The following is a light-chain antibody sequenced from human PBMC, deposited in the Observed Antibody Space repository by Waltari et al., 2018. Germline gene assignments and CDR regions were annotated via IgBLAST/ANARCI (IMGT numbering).Light chain of an antibody. J-gene: IGKJ1*01. Sequence: EIVMTQSPATLSVSPGERATLSCRASQSVGNYLAWYQQKPGQPPRLLIYGSSTRATGVPARFSGSGSGTDFSLTITSLQFEDFAVYYCQQYKNWPPETFGQGTKVEIK. CDR2: GSS. V-gene: IGKV3-15*01. CDR1: QSVGNY. CDR3: QQYKNWPPET.